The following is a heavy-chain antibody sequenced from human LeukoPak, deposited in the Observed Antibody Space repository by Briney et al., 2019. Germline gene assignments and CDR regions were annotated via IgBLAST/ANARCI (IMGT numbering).Heavy chain of an antibody. D-gene: IGHD3-3*01. CDR2: IYTSGST. J-gene: IGHJ6*03. CDR3: AREGLRDFGVVITYYYYCYMDV. CDR1: GGSISSGSYY. Sequence: PSETLSLTCTVSGGSISSGSYYWSWIRQPAGKGLEWIGRIYTSGSTNYNPSLKSRVTISVDTSKNQFSLKLSSVTAADTAVYYCAREGLRDFGVVITYYYYCYMDVWGKGTTVTVSS. V-gene: IGHV4-61*02.